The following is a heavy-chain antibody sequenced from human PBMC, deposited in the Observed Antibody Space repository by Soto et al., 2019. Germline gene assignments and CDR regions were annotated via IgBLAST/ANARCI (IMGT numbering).Heavy chain of an antibody. Sequence: GESLKISCNGSGSSFTTYWIGCVRQLPGQGLEWMGVMFPGDSDTRYSPSFQGQVTMSADPSTNTAYLEWSSLKAADSAMYYCARVPDSSLGTMDVWGQGTTVTVSS. J-gene: IGHJ6*02. CDR3: ARVPDSSLGTMDV. V-gene: IGHV5-51*01. D-gene: IGHD6-19*01. CDR2: MFPGDSDT. CDR1: GSSFTTYW.